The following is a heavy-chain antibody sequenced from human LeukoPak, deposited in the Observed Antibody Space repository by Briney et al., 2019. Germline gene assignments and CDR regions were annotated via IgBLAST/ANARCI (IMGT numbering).Heavy chain of an antibody. V-gene: IGHV4-39*02. Sequence: SETLSLTCTVSGGSISGSSYYWGWIRQPPGKGLEWIGSIYYSGSTYYNPSLKSRVTISVDTSKNQFSLKLNSVTATDTAVYYCARDYYGSGSRFDYWGQGTLVTVSS. D-gene: IGHD3-10*01. CDR2: IYYSGST. CDR1: GGSISGSSYY. CDR3: ARDYYGSGSRFDY. J-gene: IGHJ4*02.